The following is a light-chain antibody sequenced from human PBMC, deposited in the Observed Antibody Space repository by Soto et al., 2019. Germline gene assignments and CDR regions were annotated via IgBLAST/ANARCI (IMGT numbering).Light chain of an antibody. CDR1: QSVSSSF. V-gene: IGKV3-20*01. Sequence: EIVLTQSPGTLSLSPGERATLSCRASQSVSSSFLAWYQQKPGQAPRLLIYGASSRATGITDRFSGSGSGTDFTLNISRLEPEDVAVYYCQQYDNSPLTFGGGTKVEIK. CDR2: GAS. CDR3: QQYDNSPLT. J-gene: IGKJ4*01.